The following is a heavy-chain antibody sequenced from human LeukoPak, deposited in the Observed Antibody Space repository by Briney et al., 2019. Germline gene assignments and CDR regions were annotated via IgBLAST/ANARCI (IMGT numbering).Heavy chain of an antibody. CDR2: INHSGST. V-gene: IGHV4-34*01. CDR3: ARVLVRSVYYYGSGTPPWFDP. Sequence: SDPLSLTCAVYGGPYSVYYWRWIPQPPGKALEWIGEINHSGSTNYNPSLKSRVTISVDTSKNQFSLKLSSVTAADTAVYYCARVLVRSVYYYGSGTPPWFDPWGQGTLVTVSS. J-gene: IGHJ5*02. D-gene: IGHD3-10*01. CDR1: GGPYSVYY.